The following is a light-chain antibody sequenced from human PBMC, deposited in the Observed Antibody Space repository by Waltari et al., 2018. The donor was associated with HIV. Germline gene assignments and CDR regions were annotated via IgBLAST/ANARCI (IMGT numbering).Light chain of an antibody. Sequence: IVLTQSPGTLSLSPGERATLSCLASQSVNSFLAWHQQKPGQAPRLLLYNTSNRAPGVPATFRGSGSGTDFTLTISSLEPEDFAFYFCQQRADWPPMYTFGQGTKLEI. J-gene: IGKJ2*01. CDR3: QQRADWPPMYT. CDR2: NTS. CDR1: QSVNSF. V-gene: IGKV3-11*01.